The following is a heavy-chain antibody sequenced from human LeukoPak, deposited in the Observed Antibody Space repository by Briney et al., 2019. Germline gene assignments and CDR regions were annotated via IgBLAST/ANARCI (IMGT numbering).Heavy chain of an antibody. CDR3: ARDPGYSSSSFDY. CDR2: INTNTGNP. CDR1: GYPFSTVTFD. D-gene: IGHD6-13*01. J-gene: IGHJ4*03. V-gene: IGHV7-4-1*02. Sequence: ASVKVSCKISGYPFSTVTFDINWVRQAPGQGLEWMGWINTNTGNPTYAQGFTGRFVFSLDTSVSTAYLQISSLKAEDTAVYYCARDPGYSSSSFDYWGQGTLVTVSS.